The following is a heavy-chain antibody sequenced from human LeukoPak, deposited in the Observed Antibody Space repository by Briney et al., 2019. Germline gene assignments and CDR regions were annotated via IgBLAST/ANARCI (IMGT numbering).Heavy chain of an antibody. Sequence: SETLSLTCAVYGGSFSGYYWSWIRQPPGKGLEWIGEINHSGGTNYNPSLKSRVTISVDTSKNQFSLKLSSVTAADTAVYYCALSIDCGGDCYSGDYWGQGTLVTVSS. CDR1: GGSFSGYY. CDR2: INHSGGT. J-gene: IGHJ4*02. CDR3: ALSIDCGGDCYSGDY. V-gene: IGHV4-34*01. D-gene: IGHD2-21*01.